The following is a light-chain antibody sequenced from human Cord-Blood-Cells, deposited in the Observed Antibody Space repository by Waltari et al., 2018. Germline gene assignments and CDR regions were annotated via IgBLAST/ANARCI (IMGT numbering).Light chain of an antibody. J-gene: IGKJ2*01. V-gene: IGKV1-5*03. CDR3: QQYNSYL. CDR1: QSISSW. CDR2: TAS. Sequence: DIQMTQSPSTLSASVGDRVTITCRASQSISSWLAWYQQKPGKAPKLLIYTASSLESGVPSRFSGSGSGTEFTLTISSLQPDDFATYYCQQYNSYLFGQGTKLEIK.